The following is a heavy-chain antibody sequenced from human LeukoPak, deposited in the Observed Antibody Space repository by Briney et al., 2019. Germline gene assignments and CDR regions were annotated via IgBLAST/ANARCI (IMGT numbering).Heavy chain of an antibody. Sequence: GGSLRLSCAASGFTFSSYAMSWVRQAPGKGLEWVSAISGSGGSTYYADSVKGRFTISRDNAKNSLYLQMNSLRAEDTAVYYCARDYNPLRYFDWLPGDYYYYGMDVWGQGTTVTVSS. J-gene: IGHJ6*02. CDR1: GFTFSSYA. V-gene: IGHV3-23*01. CDR3: ARDYNPLRYFDWLPGDYYYYGMDV. CDR2: ISGSGGST. D-gene: IGHD3-9*01.